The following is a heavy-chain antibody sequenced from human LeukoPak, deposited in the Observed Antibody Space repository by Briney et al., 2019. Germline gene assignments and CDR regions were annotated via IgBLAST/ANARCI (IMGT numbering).Heavy chain of an antibody. J-gene: IGHJ5*02. V-gene: IGHV1-8*01. Sequence: ASVKVSCKASGYTFTSYDINWVRQATGQGLEWMGWMNPNSGNTGYAQKFQGRVTMTRNTSISTAYMELSSLRSEDTAVYYCASRYCSSTSCYYNWFGPWGQGTLVTVSS. D-gene: IGHD2-2*01. CDR3: ASRYCSSTSCYYNWFGP. CDR2: MNPNSGNT. CDR1: GYTFTSYD.